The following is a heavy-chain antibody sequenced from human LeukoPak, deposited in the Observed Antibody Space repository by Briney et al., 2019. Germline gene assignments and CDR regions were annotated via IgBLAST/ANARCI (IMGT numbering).Heavy chain of an antibody. J-gene: IGHJ4*02. CDR1: GGPISSYY. V-gene: IGHV4-59*01. D-gene: IGHD2-15*01. CDR2: IYYSGST. CDR3: ARDHCSGGSCYLNYFDY. Sequence: SETLSLTCTVSGGPISSYYWSWIRQPPGKGLEWIGYIYYSGSTNYNPSLKSRVTISVDTSKNQFSLKLSSVTAADTAVYYCARDHCSGGSCYLNYFDYWGQGTLVTVSS.